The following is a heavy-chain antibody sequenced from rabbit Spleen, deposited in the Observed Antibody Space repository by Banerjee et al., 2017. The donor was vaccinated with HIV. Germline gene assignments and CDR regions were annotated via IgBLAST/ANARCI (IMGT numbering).Heavy chain of an antibody. Sequence: QEQLVETGGGLVQPGGSLKLTCKASGFDFSSNAMCWVRQAPGKGPEWIACISNGDGSTYYATWVNGRFTISRSTSLNTVTLQMTSLTAADTATYFCTRDDGSAYYSDRLNLWGQGTLVTVS. D-gene: IGHD8-1*01. CDR2: ISNGDGST. CDR3: TRDDGSAYYSDRLNL. J-gene: IGHJ4*01. V-gene: IGHV1S47*01. CDR1: GFDFSSNA.